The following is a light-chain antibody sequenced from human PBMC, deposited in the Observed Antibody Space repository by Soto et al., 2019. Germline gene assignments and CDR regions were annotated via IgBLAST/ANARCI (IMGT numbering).Light chain of an antibody. CDR2: GAS. Sequence: EIVLTQSPGTLSLSPGERATLSCRASQSVSSSYLAWYQQKPGQAPRLLIYGASSRATGIPDRFSGSGSGTELTLTISGLEPEDFAVYYCQQYGSSPRTFGQGTKVEIK. CDR3: QQYGSSPRT. J-gene: IGKJ1*01. CDR1: QSVSSSY. V-gene: IGKV3-20*01.